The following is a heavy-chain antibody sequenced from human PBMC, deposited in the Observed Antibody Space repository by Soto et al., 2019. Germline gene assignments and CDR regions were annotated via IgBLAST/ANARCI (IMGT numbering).Heavy chain of an antibody. Sequence: GGSLRLSCEASGFTFSKFDMHWVRQPTGKGLEWVSTIGISGDTYYAVSVKGRFTISRDNAKNSLSLQMNSLRAGDTALYFCARGQEVGAHFFDSWGQGTQVTVSS. J-gene: IGHJ4*02. D-gene: IGHD2-15*01. CDR3: ARGQEVGAHFFDS. CDR1: GFTFSKFD. V-gene: IGHV3-13*04. CDR2: IGISGDT.